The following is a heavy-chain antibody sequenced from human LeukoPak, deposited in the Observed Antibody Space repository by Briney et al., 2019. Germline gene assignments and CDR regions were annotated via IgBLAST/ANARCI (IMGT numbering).Heavy chain of an antibody. CDR2: INPNSGGT. D-gene: IGHD6-13*01. Sequence: VASVKVSCKASGYTFTDYYMHWVRQAPGQGLEWMGWINPNSGGTNYAQKFQGRVTMTRDKSISTAYMELYSLRSDDTAVYYCARAHGQQHLILGRVRRFFYFDYWGQGILVTVSS. J-gene: IGHJ4*02. V-gene: IGHV1-2*02. CDR1: GYTFTDYY. CDR3: ARAHGQQHLILGRVRRFFYFDY.